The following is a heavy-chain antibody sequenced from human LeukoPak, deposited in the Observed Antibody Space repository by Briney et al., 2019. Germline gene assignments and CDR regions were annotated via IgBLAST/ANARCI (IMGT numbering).Heavy chain of an antibody. Sequence: ASVKVSCKASEYTFTGYYMHWVRQAPGQGLEWMGWMNPNSGNTGYAQKFQGRVTMTRNTSISTAYMELSSLRSEDTAMYYCARWGYSSGSQFWGQGTLVTVSS. J-gene: IGHJ4*02. CDR2: MNPNSGNT. D-gene: IGHD6-19*01. CDR3: ARWGYSSGSQF. CDR1: EYTFTGYY. V-gene: IGHV1-8*02.